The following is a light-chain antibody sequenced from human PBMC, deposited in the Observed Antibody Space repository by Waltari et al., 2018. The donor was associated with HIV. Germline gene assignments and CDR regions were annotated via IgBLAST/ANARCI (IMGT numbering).Light chain of an antibody. J-gene: IGLJ2*01. CDR1: SSDVGGYNL. Sequence: QSALTHPASVSGSHGPSITISCTATSSDVGGYNLLSWYQQHPGKAPKLMIYEVSKRPSGVSNRFSGSKSGNTASLTISGLQAEDEADYYCCAYAGSTTYVIFGGGTKLTVL. V-gene: IGLV2-23*02. CDR3: CAYAGSTTYVI. CDR2: EVS.